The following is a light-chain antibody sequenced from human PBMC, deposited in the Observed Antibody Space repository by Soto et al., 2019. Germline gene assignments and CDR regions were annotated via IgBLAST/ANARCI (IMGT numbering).Light chain of an antibody. CDR1: PSVSSNY. V-gene: IGKV3-20*01. CDR2: DAS. CDR3: KQFSSYQLT. J-gene: IGKJ4*01. Sequence: EILCTQSPGTMSLSPGYRSTLSWRASPSVSSNYLAWYQQKPGQATRLLIYDASSRATGIPDRFSGGGSGTDFTLTISRLEPEDFAVYYCKQFSSYQLTFGGGTKVDIK.